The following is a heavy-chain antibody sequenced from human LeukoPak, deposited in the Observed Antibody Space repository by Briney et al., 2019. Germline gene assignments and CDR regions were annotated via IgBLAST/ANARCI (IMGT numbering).Heavy chain of an antibody. Sequence: PSETLSLTCTVSGGSISSSSYYWGWIRQPPGKGLEWIGIIYHFGSTYYNPSLKSRVTISVDTSKNQFSLKLSSVTAADTAVYYCARRGDGGYNSGFDYWGQGTLVTVSS. CDR3: ARRGDGGYNSGFDY. V-gene: IGHV4-39*07. J-gene: IGHJ4*02. D-gene: IGHD5-24*01. CDR1: GGSISSSSYY. CDR2: IYHFGST.